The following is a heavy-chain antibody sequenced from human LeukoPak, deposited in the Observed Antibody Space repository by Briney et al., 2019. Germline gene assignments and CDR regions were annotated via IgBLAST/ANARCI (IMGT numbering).Heavy chain of an antibody. CDR3: ARVSGYSSGWALWFDP. D-gene: IGHD6-19*01. V-gene: IGHV1-18*01. CDR1: GYTFTSYD. Sequence: GASVKVSCKASGYTFTSYDINWVRQAPGQGLEWMGWISAYNGNTNYAQKLQGRVTMTTDTSTSTAYMELRSLRSDDTAVYYCARVSGYSSGWALWFDPWGQGTLVTVSS. J-gene: IGHJ5*02. CDR2: ISAYNGNT.